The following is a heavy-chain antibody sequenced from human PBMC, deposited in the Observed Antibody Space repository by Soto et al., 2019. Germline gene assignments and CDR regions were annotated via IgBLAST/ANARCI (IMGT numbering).Heavy chain of an antibody. CDR3: GRELDGSTRYYFEY. CDR2: ITGSGGNT. CDR1: GFTFSSYA. D-gene: IGHD1-1*01. Sequence: VGSLRLSCAASGFTFSSYAMSWVRQAPGKGLEWVSAITGSGGNTYYAGSVKGRFTISRDNSKNTLYLQMNSLRAEDTAVYYCGRELDGSTRYYFEYWGQGTLVTVSS. V-gene: IGHV3-23*01. J-gene: IGHJ4*02.